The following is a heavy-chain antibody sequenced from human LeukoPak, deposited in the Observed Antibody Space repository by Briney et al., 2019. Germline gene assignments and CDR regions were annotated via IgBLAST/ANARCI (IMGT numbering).Heavy chain of an antibody. CDR2: MYHSGST. CDR3: AREVVVVDRYFQH. D-gene: IGHD2-15*01. Sequence: PSETLSLTCAVSGYSISSGYYWGWIRQPPGKGLEWIGSMYHSGSTYYNPSLKSRVTISVDTSKNQFSLKLSSVTAADTAVYYCAREVVVVDRYFQHWGQGTLATVSS. V-gene: IGHV4-38-2*02. CDR1: GYSISSGYY. J-gene: IGHJ1*01.